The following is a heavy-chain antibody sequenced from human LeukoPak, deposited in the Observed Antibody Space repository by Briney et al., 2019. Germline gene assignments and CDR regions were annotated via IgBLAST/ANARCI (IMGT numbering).Heavy chain of an antibody. D-gene: IGHD5-24*01. J-gene: IGHJ3*01. V-gene: IGHV1-69*04. CDR3: ARDREEMPTQWEAFDF. CDR1: GGTFSSYA. CDR2: IIPIFGIT. Sequence: SVKVSCKASGGTFSSYAINWVRQAPGQGLEWMGRIIPIFGITKYAQKFQGRVTITADKSTSTVYMELSSLRPEDTAVYYCARDREEMPTQWEAFDFWGQGTMVTVSS.